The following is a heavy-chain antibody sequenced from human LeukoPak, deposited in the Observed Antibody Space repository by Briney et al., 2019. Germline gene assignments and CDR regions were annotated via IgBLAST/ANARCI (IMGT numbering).Heavy chain of an antibody. J-gene: IGHJ4*02. CDR3: AKDNTVIQMVGRQRGPFDY. Sequence: PGGSLRLSCAASGFTFSSYGMHWVRQAPGKGLEWVAFIRYDGSIKYYADSVKGRFTISRDNSKNTLYLQMNSLRVEDTAVYYCAKDNTVIQMVGRQRGPFDYWGQGALVTVSS. D-gene: IGHD5-18*01. CDR1: GFTFSSYG. CDR2: IRYDGSIK. V-gene: IGHV3-30*02.